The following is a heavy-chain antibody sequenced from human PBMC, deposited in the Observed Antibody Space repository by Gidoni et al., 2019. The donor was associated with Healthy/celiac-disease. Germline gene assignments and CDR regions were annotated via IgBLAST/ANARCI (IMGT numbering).Heavy chain of an antibody. J-gene: IGHJ4*02. V-gene: IGHV4-34*01. CDR3: ARGGYQRWPGDY. D-gene: IGHD6-13*01. CDR2: INHSGST. Sequence: QVQLQQWGAGLLKPSETLSLTCAVYGGSFSGYYWGWIRQPPGKGLEWIGEINHSGSTNYNPSLKSRVTISVDTSKNQFSLKLSSVTAADTAVYYCARGGYQRWPGDYWGQGTLVTVSS. CDR1: GGSFSGYY.